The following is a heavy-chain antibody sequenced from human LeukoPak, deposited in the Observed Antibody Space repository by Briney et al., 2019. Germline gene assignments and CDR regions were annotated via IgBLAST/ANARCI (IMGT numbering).Heavy chain of an antibody. CDR3: VGPPCLRGGYCSTNS. J-gene: IGHJ4*02. CDR1: GFTFSAYS. CDR2: ISSGREDT. Sequence: GGSLRLSCAASGFTFSAYSMTWIRQAPGKGLEWLAYISSGREDTLYADSVKGRFTISRDNAKNSLYLQMNSLTAEDTAVYYCVGPPCLRGGYCSTNSWGQGTLVTVDS. V-gene: IGHV3-11*03. D-gene: IGHD2-2*01.